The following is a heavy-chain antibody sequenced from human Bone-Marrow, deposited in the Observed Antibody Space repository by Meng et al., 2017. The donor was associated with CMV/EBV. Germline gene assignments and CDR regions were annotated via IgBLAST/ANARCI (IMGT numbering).Heavy chain of an antibody. D-gene: IGHD3-22*01. CDR2: IYPGDSDT. CDR3: ASQSYYYASSGYSGDAFDI. Sequence: GESLKISCKGSGYSFTSYWIGWVRQMPGKGLEWMGIIYPGDSDTRYSPSFQGQVTISADKSISPAYLQWSSLKASDTALYYCASQSYYYASSGYSGDAFDIWAQGTMVTVSS. V-gene: IGHV5-51*01. J-gene: IGHJ3*02. CDR1: GYSFTSYW.